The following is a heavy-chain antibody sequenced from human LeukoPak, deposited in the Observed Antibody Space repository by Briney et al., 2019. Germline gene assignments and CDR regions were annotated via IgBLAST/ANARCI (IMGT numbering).Heavy chain of an antibody. CDR2: IIPIFGTA. D-gene: IGHD3-10*01. CDR1: GYTFTSYA. V-gene: IGHV1-69*13. J-gene: IGHJ6*03. Sequence: ASVKVSRKSSGYTFTSYAMNWVRQAPGQGLEWMGGIIPIFGTANYAQKFQGRVTITADESTSTAYMELSSLRSEDTAVYYCARGNRVWFGEFQRYYYYYYYMDVWGKGTTVTISS. CDR3: ARGNRVWFGEFQRYYYYYYYMDV.